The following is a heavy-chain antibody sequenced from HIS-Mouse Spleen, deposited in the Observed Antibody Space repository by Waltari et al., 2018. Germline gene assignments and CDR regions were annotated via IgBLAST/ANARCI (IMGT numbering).Heavy chain of an antibody. CDR2: IYYSGST. V-gene: IGHV4-59*01. CDR3: ARTPPPAGYFDY. CDR1: GSSIGSYY. J-gene: IGHJ4*02. Sequence: QVQLQDSGPGLGKPPETLSLTCPVSGSSIGSYYWSWIRQPPGKGLEWIGYIYYSGSTNYNPSLKSRVTISVDTSKNQFSLKLSSVTAADTAVYYCARTPPPAGYFDYWGQGTLVTVSS.